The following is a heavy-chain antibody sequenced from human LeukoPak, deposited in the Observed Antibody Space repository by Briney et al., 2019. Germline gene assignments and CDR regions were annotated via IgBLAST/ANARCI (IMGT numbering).Heavy chain of an antibody. CDR2: IYYSGST. D-gene: IGHD3-3*01. V-gene: IGHV4-31*03. CDR1: GGSISSGGYY. Sequence: KASETLSLTCTVSGGSISSGGYYWSWIRQHPGKGLEWIGYIYYSGSTYYNPSLKGRVTISVDTSKNQFSLKLSSVTAADTAVYYCARDRPSWDFWSGSSSRYYYYGMDVWGQGTTVTVSS. J-gene: IGHJ6*02. CDR3: ARDRPSWDFWSGSSSRYYYYGMDV.